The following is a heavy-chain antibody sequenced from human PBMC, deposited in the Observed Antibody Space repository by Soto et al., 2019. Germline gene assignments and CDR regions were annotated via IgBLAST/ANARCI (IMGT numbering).Heavy chain of an antibody. CDR2: IIPIFGTA. CDR3: ARVITDQLVRVGEAFDI. J-gene: IGHJ3*02. CDR1: GGTFSSYA. D-gene: IGHD6-13*01. Sequence: QVQLVQSGAEVKKPGSSVKVSCKASGGTFSSYAISWVRQAPGQGLEWMGGIIPIFGTANYAQKFQGRVTITADESTSTAYMELSSLRSEDTVVYYCARVITDQLVRVGEAFDICGQGTMVTVSS. V-gene: IGHV1-69*12.